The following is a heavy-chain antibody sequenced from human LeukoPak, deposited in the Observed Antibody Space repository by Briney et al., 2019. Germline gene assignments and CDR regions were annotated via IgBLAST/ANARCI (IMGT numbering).Heavy chain of an antibody. J-gene: IGHJ3*02. CDR1: GFTFSSYG. CDR2: ISYDGSNK. D-gene: IGHD1-26*01. V-gene: IGHV3-30*18. Sequence: GGSLRLSCAASGFTFSSYGMHWVRQAPGKGLEWVAVISYDGSNKYYADSVKGRFTISRDNSKNTLYLQMNSLRAEDTAVYYCAKDSGHSGSYVGAFDIWGQGTMVTVSS. CDR3: AKDSGHSGSYVGAFDI.